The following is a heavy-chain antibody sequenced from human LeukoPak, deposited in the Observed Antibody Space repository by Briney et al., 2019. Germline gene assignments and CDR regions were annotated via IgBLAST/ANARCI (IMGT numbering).Heavy chain of an antibody. Sequence: GGSLRLSCAASGFTFSSYAMTWVRQAPGKGLEWVSTITSSGGNTYYADSVKGRFTISRDNSKNTLYLQMNSLRAEDTAIYYCANPLVRSSWLLHYWGRGTLVTVSA. CDR3: ANPLVRSSWLLHY. CDR1: GFTFSSYA. J-gene: IGHJ4*02. CDR2: ITSSGGNT. V-gene: IGHV3-23*01. D-gene: IGHD6-13*01.